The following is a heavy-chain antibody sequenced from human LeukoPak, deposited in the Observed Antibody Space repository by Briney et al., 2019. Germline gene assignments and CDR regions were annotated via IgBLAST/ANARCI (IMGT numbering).Heavy chain of an antibody. J-gene: IGHJ4*02. CDR3: AKKKDPVIQYYFDY. D-gene: IGHD3-16*02. CDR2: ISGSGGST. V-gene: IGHV3-23*01. Sequence: GGSLRLSCAASGFTFSSYAMSWVSQAPGKGLEWVSGISGSGGSTDYADSVKGRFTISRDNSKNTLYLQMNSLRAEDTAVYYCAKKKDPVIQYYFDYWGQGTLVTVSS. CDR1: GFTFSSYA.